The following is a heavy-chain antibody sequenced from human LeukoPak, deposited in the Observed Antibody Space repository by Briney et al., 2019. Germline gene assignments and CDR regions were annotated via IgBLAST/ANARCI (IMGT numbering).Heavy chain of an antibody. CDR3: ARNLTPEQLVLNF. V-gene: IGHV4-34*01. CDR2: INHSGST. CDR1: GFTFSSYA. D-gene: IGHD6-13*01. J-gene: IGHJ4*02. Sequence: PGRSLRLSCAPSGFTFSSYAMSWVRQAPGKGLEWIGEINHSGSTNYNPSLKSRVTISVDTSKNQFSLNPKSVTPEDTAVYYCARNLTPEQLVLNFWGQGTLVTVSS.